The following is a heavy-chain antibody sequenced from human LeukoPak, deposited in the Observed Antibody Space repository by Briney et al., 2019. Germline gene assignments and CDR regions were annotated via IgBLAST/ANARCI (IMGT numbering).Heavy chain of an antibody. D-gene: IGHD2-2*01. CDR1: GGTFISYA. Sequence: ASVKVSCKASGGTFISYAISWVRQAPGQGLEWMGGIIPIFGTANYAQKFQGRVTITADESTSTAYMELSSLRSEDTAVYYCASTIVVVPAATDYFDYWGQGTLVTVSS. J-gene: IGHJ4*02. V-gene: IGHV1-69*01. CDR3: ASTIVVVPAATDYFDY. CDR2: IIPIFGTA.